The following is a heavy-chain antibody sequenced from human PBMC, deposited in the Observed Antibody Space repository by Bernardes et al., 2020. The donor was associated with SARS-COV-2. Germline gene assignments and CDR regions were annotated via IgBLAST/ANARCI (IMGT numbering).Heavy chain of an antibody. V-gene: IGHV1-2*02. CDR2: INTDNGVT. CDR1: GYTFTAYY. Sequence: ASVKVSCRASGYTFTAYYVHWVRQAPGQGLECMAWINTDNGVTDYAPKFQGRISLTRDTSPRTIYMELSGLRSDDTARYYCARDPTGVGPDNPFEIWGQGTIVTVSS. CDR3: ARDPTGVGPDNPFEI. D-gene: IGHD2-8*01. J-gene: IGHJ3*02.